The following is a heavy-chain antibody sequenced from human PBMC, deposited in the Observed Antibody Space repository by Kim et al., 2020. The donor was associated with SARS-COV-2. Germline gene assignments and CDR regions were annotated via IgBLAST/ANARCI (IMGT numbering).Heavy chain of an antibody. CDR3: LVWFGELLYSTDFLNGMDV. V-gene: IGHV3-48*02. CDR1: GFTFSSYS. CDR2: ISSSSSTI. J-gene: IGHJ6*02. D-gene: IGHD3-10*01. Sequence: GGSLRLSCAASGFTFSSYSMNWVRQAPGKGLEWVSYISSSSSTIYYADSVKGRFTISRDNAKNSLYLQMNSLRDEDTAVYYCLVWFGELLYSTDFLNGMDVWGQGTTVTVSS.